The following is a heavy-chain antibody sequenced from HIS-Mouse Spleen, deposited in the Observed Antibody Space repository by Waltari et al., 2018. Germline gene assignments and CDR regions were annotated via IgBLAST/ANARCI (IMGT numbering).Heavy chain of an antibody. CDR3: AKDRGTRILNDANYDSSGDY. V-gene: IGHV3-30*18. Sequence: QVQLVESGGGVVQPGRSLRLSCAASGFPFRSIGMHWGRQAPGKGLEWVAVISYDGSNKYYADSVKGRFTISRDNSKNTLYLQMNSLRAEDTAVYYCAKDRGTRILNDANYDSSGDYWGQGTLVTVSS. J-gene: IGHJ4*02. CDR2: ISYDGSNK. CDR1: GFPFRSIG. D-gene: IGHD3-22*01.